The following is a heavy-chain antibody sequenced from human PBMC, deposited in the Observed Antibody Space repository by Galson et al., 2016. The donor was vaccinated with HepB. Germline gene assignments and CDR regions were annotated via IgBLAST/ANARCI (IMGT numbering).Heavy chain of an antibody. CDR3: ARAPMLRGVIMTTPFDY. CDR1: GFIFSDYC. CDR2: ISSSRGYT. D-gene: IGHD3-10*01. V-gene: IGHV3-11*05. Sequence: SLRLSCAASGFIFSDYCMNWIRQAPGKGLECVSYISSSRGYTHYAESVKGRFTISRDNAKNTLYLEMNSLSAADTAVYYCARAPMLRGVIMTTPFDYWGQGTLGTVSS. J-gene: IGHJ4*02.